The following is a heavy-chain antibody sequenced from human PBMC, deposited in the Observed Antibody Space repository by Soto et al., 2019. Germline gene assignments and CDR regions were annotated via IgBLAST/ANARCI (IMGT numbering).Heavy chain of an antibody. CDR1: GFTFSMCW. V-gene: IGHV3-74*01. D-gene: IGHD7-27*01. CDR2: ISDDGTTT. Sequence: LXLSWVVSGFTFSMCWMHWVREVPGQRPFWVSRISDDGTTTNYADSVRGRFTISRDNSKNTLYLQMNNLKPDDTAIYYCTRGPRADSSGPGAHWRQGRPVTVSS. J-gene: IGHJ4*02. CDR3: TRGPRADSSGPGAH.